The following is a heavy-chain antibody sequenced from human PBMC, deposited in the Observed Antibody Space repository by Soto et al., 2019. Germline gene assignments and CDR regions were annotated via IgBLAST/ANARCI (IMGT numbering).Heavy chain of an antibody. V-gene: IGHV1-2*02. J-gene: IGHJ5*02. CDR1: GYTFIGYY. CDR2: INPQTGAP. D-gene: IGHD3-10*01. CDR3: AKARGVSSARLITWFDP. Sequence: QVQLIQSGAEARKPGASVKVFCKASGYTFIGYYIHWIRQAPGQGLEWMGYINPQTGAPTYAQKFKGTVTMTRDTTIRTAYMELKTLKPDDTAVYYCAKARGVSSARLITWFDPWGQGTLVSVSS.